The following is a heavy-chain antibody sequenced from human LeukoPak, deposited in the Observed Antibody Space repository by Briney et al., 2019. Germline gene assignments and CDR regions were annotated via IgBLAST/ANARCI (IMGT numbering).Heavy chain of an antibody. CDR2: IRYDGSNK. CDR3: AKVKLSPLNYDILTGSPDY. D-gene: IGHD3-9*01. Sequence: GGSLRLSCAASGFTFSSYGMHWVRQAPGKGLEWVAFIRYDGSNKYYADSVKGRFTISRDNSKNTLYLQMNSLRAEDTAVYYCAKVKLSPLNYDILTGSPDYWGQGTLVTVSS. V-gene: IGHV3-30*02. CDR1: GFTFSSYG. J-gene: IGHJ4*02.